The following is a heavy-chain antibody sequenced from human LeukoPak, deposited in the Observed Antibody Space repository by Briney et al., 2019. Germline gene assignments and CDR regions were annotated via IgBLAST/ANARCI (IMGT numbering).Heavy chain of an antibody. V-gene: IGHV3-74*01. CDR1: GFTFSTYW. Sequence: PGGSLRLSCAASGFTFSTYWMHWVRQDPGKGLVWVSRISSDGSSASYADSVKGRFTISRDNAKSTLYLQMNSLRVEDTAVYYCARGGPTVLDYWGQGTLVTVSS. CDR2: ISSDGSSA. D-gene: IGHD4-17*01. J-gene: IGHJ4*02. CDR3: ARGGPTVLDY.